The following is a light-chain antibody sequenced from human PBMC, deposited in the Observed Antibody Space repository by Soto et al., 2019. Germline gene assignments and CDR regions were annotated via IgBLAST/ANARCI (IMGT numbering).Light chain of an antibody. CDR2: GAS. V-gene: IGKV3-20*01. CDR1: QSVTSSN. CDR3: QHYGASQYM. Sequence: EIVLTQSPDTLSLSPGETVTLSCRASQSVTSSNLAWYQQKPGQPPRLLIYGASYRATGIADKFSGSGSGADFSLTISRLEPEDFAVYYCQHYGASQYMFGQGTKLEIK. J-gene: IGKJ2*01.